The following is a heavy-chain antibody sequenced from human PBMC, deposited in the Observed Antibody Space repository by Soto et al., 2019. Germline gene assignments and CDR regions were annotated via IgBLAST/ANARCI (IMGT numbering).Heavy chain of an antibody. J-gene: IGHJ5*02. D-gene: IGHD1-1*01. Sequence: EVQLVESGGGLVQPGGSLRLSCAASGFTFSSYSMNWVRQAPGKGLEWVSYISSSSSTIYYADSVKGRFTISRDNAKNSLYLQMNSLRDEDTAVYYCARDPGNWNDGDNWFDPWGQGTLVTVSS. V-gene: IGHV3-48*02. CDR2: ISSSSSTI. CDR3: ARDPGNWNDGDNWFDP. CDR1: GFTFSSYS.